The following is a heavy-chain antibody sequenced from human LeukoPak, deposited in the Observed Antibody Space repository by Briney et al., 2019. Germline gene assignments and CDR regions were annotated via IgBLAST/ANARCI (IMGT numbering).Heavy chain of an antibody. CDR2: ISGSGGST. V-gene: IGHV3-23*01. D-gene: IGHD6-19*01. J-gene: IGHJ6*02. CDR3: VSYSSGWYSRTIYYYYGMDV. CDR1: GFTFSSYA. Sequence: GGSLRLSCAASGFTFSSYAMSWVRQAPGKGLEWVSAISGSGGSTYYADSVKGRFTISRDNSKNTLYLQMNSLRAEDTAVYYCVSYSSGWYSRTIYYYYGMDVWGQGTTVTVSS.